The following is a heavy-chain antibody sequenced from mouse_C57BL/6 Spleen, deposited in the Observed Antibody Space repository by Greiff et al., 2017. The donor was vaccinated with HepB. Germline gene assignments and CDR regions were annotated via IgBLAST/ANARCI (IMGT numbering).Heavy chain of an antibody. Sequence: EVQLQQSGPELVKPGASVKISCKASGYTFTDYYMNWVKQSHGKSLEWIGDINPNNGGTSYNQKFKGKATLTVDKSSSTAYMELRSLTSEYSAVYYWAREDYYDDSSYEGVDAMDYWGQGTSVTVSS. D-gene: IGHD1-1*01. CDR3: AREDYYDDSSYEGVDAMDY. CDR2: INPNNGGT. CDR1: GYTFTDYY. V-gene: IGHV1-26*01. J-gene: IGHJ4*01.